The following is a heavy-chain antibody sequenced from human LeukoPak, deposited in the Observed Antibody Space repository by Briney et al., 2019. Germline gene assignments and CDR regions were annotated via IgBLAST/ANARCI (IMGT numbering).Heavy chain of an antibody. D-gene: IGHD6-13*01. Sequence: SETLSLTCTVSGGSISSSSYYWGWIRQPPGKGLEWIGSIYYSGSTYYNPSLKSRVTISVDTSKNQFSLKLSSVTAADTAVYYCARDYSSSWIFYFDYWGQGTLVTVSS. CDR1: GGSISSSSYY. CDR2: IYYSGST. V-gene: IGHV4-39*07. CDR3: ARDYSSSWIFYFDY. J-gene: IGHJ4*02.